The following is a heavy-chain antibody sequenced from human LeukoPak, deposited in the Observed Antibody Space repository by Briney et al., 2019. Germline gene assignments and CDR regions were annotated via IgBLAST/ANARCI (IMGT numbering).Heavy chain of an antibody. CDR2: IRYDGSNK. D-gene: IGHD2-8*01. V-gene: IGHV3-30*02. CDR3: AGSLGYCTSNVCYLKY. Sequence: GGSLRLSCAASGFTFSSYGMHWVRQAPGKGLEWVAFIRYDGSNKYYADSVKGRFTISRDNSKNTLYLQMNSLRADDTAVYCCAGSLGYCTSNVCYLKYWGQGALVTVSS. CDR1: GFTFSSYG. J-gene: IGHJ4*02.